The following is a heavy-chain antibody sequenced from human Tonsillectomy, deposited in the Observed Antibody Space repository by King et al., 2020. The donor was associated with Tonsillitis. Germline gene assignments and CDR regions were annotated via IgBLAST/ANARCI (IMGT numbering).Heavy chain of an antibody. D-gene: IGHD6-19*01. Sequence: QLVQSGGGLVKPGGSLRLSCAASTFTFSNYSWNWVRQAPGKGLEWVTSISSSSSYIYYADSVKGRFTISRDNAENSPYLQMNSLRAEDTAVYYCARSSSGWYNDYFDYWGQGTLVTVSS. V-gene: IGHV3-21*01. J-gene: IGHJ4*02. CDR2: ISSSSSYI. CDR3: ARSSSGWYNDYFDY. CDR1: TFTFSNYS.